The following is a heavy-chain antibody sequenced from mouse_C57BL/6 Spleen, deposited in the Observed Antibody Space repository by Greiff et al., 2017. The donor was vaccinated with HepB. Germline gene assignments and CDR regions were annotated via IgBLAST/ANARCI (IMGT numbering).Heavy chain of an antibody. Sequence: QVQLQHSGPELVKPGASVKISCKASGYAFSSSWMNWVKQRPGKGLEWIGRIYPGDGDTNYNGKFKGKATLTADKSSSTAYMQLSSLTSEDSAVYFCARGDGSSFDYWGQGTTLTVSS. J-gene: IGHJ2*01. CDR1: GYAFSSSW. CDR3: ARGDGSSFDY. V-gene: IGHV1-82*01. CDR2: IYPGDGDT. D-gene: IGHD1-1*01.